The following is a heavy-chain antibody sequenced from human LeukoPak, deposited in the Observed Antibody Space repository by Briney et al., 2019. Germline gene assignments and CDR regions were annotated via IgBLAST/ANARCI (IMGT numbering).Heavy chain of an antibody. CDR1: GTSISGDY. CDR2: VYFTGST. Sequence: SETLSLTCTVSGTSISGDYWSWIRQPPGKGLEWIGYVYFTGSTNYNSSLKSRVTISMDTSKNQISLTVTSVTAADTAVYYCARHPFSSPFDFWGQGTLVAVSS. D-gene: IGHD2/OR15-2a*01. J-gene: IGHJ4*02. V-gene: IGHV4-59*08. CDR3: ARHPFSSPFDF.